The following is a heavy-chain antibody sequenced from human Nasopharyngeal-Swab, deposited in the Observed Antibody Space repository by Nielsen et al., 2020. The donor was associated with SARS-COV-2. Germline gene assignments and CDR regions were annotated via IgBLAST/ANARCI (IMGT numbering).Heavy chain of an antibody. J-gene: IGHJ4*02. V-gene: IGHV4-39*01. Sequence: GSLRLSCTVSGGSISSSSYYWGWIRQPPRKGLEWIGSIYYSGSTYYNPSLKSRVTISVDTSKNQFSLKLSSVTAADTAVYYCALRSTSRLYLPGGGYFDYWGQGTLVTVSS. CDR2: IYYSGST. D-gene: IGHD2-2*01. CDR3: ALRSTSRLYLPGGGYFDY. CDR1: GGSISSSSYY.